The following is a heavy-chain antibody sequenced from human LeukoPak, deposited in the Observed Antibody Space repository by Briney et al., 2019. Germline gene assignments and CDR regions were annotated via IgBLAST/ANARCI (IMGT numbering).Heavy chain of an antibody. Sequence: PSETLSLTCTVSGGSISSSSYYWGWIRQPPGKGLEWIGSIYYSGSTYYNPSLKSRVTISVDTSKNQFSLKLSSVTAADTAVYYCLLWFGELSVDYWGQGTLVTVSS. D-gene: IGHD3-10*01. CDR1: GGSISSSSYY. CDR3: LLWFGELSVDY. CDR2: IYYSGST. V-gene: IGHV4-39*07. J-gene: IGHJ4*02.